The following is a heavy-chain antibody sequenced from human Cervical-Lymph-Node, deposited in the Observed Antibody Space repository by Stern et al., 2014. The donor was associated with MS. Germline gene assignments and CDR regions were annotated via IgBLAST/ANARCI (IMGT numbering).Heavy chain of an antibody. V-gene: IGHV1-8*01. CDR2: IYPNNAKT. CDR1: GYTFIDYD. D-gene: IGHD5-18*01. J-gene: IGHJ6*02. CDR3: VRGGFSYGYGLDA. Sequence: QLVESGSQVRKPGASVKVSCQASGYTFIDYDIFWVRQAPGQGLEWMGWIYPNNAKTGTAQKFQGEVTLTRTNSIRTSYMQLRSLRSDDTAVYYCVRGGFSYGYGLDAWGQGTAVIVSS.